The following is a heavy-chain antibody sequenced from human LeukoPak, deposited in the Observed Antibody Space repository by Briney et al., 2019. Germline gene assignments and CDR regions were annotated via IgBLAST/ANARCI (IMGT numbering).Heavy chain of an antibody. CDR1: GGSFSGYY. D-gene: IGHD1-1*01. CDR3: ASQTGTATIWFDP. V-gene: IGHV4-34*01. CDR2: INHSGST. J-gene: IGHJ5*02. Sequence: SETLSLTCAVYGGSFSGYYWSWIRQPPGKGLEWIGEINHSGSTNYNPSLKSRVTISVDTSKNQFSLKLSSVTAADTAVYYCASQTGTATIWFDPWGQGTLVTVSS.